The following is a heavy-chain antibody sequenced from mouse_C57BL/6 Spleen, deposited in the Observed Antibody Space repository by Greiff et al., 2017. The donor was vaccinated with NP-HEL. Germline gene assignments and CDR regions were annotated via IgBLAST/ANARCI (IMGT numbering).Heavy chain of an antibody. CDR2: IDPSDSYT. CDR3: ARSIVGREYFDY. J-gene: IGHJ2*01. V-gene: IGHV1-69*01. Sequence: QVQLQQSGAELVMPGASVKLSCKASGYTFTSYWMHWVKQRPGQGLEWIGEIDPSDSYTNYNQKFKGKSTLTVDKSSSTAYMQLSSLTSEDSAVYYCARSIVGREYFDYWGQGTTLTVSS. D-gene: IGHD3-1*01. CDR1: GYTFTSYW.